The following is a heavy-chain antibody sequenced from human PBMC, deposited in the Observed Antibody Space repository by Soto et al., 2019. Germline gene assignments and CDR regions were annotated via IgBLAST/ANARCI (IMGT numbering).Heavy chain of an antibody. V-gene: IGHV3-23*01. J-gene: IGHJ4*02. CDR1: GFTFSSYA. CDR2: ISGSGGST. Sequence: QTXESLRLSGAASGFTFSSYAMSWVRQAPGKGLEWVSAISGSGGSTYYADSVKGRFTISRDNSKNTLYLQMNSLRAEDTAVYYCAKDRYAGAPYPQVFDYWGQGTLVTVSS. D-gene: IGHD1-26*01. CDR3: AKDRYAGAPYPQVFDY.